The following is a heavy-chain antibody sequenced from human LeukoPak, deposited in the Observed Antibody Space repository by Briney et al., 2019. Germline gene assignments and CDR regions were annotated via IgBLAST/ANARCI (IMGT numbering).Heavy chain of an antibody. CDR1: GGTFSSYA. D-gene: IGHD3-22*01. J-gene: IGHJ3*02. CDR3: ARSYYYDSSGYYYNAFDI. Sequence: SVKVSCKASGGTFSSYAISWVRQAPGQGLEWMGRIIPILGIANCAQKLQGRVTMTTDTSTSTAYMELRSLRSDDTAVYYCARSYYYDSSGYYYNAFDIWGQGTMVTVSS. V-gene: IGHV1-69*04. CDR2: IIPILGIA.